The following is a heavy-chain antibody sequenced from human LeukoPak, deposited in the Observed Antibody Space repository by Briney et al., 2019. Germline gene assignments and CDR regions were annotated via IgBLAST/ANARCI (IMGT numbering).Heavy chain of an antibody. D-gene: IGHD6-19*01. CDR2: ISGSGGST. J-gene: IGHJ4*02. V-gene: IGHV3-23*01. CDR1: GFTFSSYA. CDR3: AKGRSSGWSSSFDY. Sequence: GGPLRLSCAASGFTFSSYAMSWVRQAPGKGLEWVSAISGSGGSTYYADSVKGRFTISRDNSKNTLYLQMNSLRAEDTAVYYCAKGRSSGWSSSFDYWGQGTLVTVSS.